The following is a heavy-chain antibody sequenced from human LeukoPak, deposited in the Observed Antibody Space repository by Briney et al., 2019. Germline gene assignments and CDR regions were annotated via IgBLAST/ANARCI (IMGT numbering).Heavy chain of an antibody. J-gene: IGHJ6*03. CDR1: GYTFTSYD. V-gene: IGHV1-8*03. CDR3: ARGMTDYGIYYYYYYMTS. D-gene: IGHD4-17*01. Sequence: ASVKVSCKASGYTFTSYDINWVRQATGRGLEWMGWMNPNSGNTGYAQKFQGRVTITRNTSISTAYMELSSLRSEDTAVYYCARGMTDYGIYYYYYYMTSGAKGPRSPSP. CDR2: MNPNSGNT.